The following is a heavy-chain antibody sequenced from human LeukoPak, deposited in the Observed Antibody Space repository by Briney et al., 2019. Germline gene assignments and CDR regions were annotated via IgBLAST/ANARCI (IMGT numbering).Heavy chain of an antibody. CDR3: ARQRVYYYDSSGYYYPQHYFDY. V-gene: IGHV4-39*01. J-gene: IGHJ4*02. CDR2: IYYSGST. Sequence: SETLSLTCTVSGGSISSSSYYWGWIRQPPGKGLEWIGSIYYSGSTYYNPSLKSRVTISVDTSKNQFSLKLSSVTAADTAVYYCARQRVYYYDSSGYYYPQHYFDYWGQGTLVTVSS. D-gene: IGHD3-22*01. CDR1: GGSISSSSYY.